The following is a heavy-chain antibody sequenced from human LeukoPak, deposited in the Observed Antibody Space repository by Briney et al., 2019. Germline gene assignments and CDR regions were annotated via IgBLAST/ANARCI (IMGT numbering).Heavy chain of an antibody. CDR2: INNDGSST. CDR1: GFTFSSFW. V-gene: IGHV3-74*01. J-gene: IGHJ4*02. D-gene: IGHD3-10*01. CDR3: ARLGSGSPFDY. Sequence: PGGSLRLSCGASGFTFSSFWMHWVRQAPGQGLVWVSRINNDGSSTNYADSVKGRFTISRDNAKNTLYLQMNSLRAEDTAVYYCARLGSGSPFDYWGQGTLVTVSS.